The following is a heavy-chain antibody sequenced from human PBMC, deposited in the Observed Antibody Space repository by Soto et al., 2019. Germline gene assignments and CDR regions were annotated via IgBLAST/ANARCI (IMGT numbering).Heavy chain of an antibody. Sequence: VKVSCKASGFTFTSSAFQWVRQARGQRLEWIGWIAVGSGYTNYAQRFQDRVTLTRDMSTATTYMELSRLTSEDTAIYYCAADATAWQQMVPSDYWGQGTLVTVSS. CDR1: GFTFTSSA. V-gene: IGHV1-58*01. CDR3: AADATAWQQMVPSDY. D-gene: IGHD2-8*01. CDR2: IAVGSGYT. J-gene: IGHJ4*02.